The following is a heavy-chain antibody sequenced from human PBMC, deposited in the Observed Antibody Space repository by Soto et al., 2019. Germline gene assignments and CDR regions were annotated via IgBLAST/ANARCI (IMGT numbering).Heavy chain of an antibody. CDR2: IYYSGST. CDR1: GGSISSSSYY. Sequence: SETLSLTCTVSGGSISSSSYYWGWIRQPPGKGLEWIGSIYYSGSTYYNPSLKSRVTMTRDTSISTAYMELSRLRSDDTAVYYCARDIPSGWMATMHFDYWGQGTLVTVSS. CDR3: ARDIPSGWMATMHFDY. D-gene: IGHD5-12*01. J-gene: IGHJ4*02. V-gene: IGHV4-39*02.